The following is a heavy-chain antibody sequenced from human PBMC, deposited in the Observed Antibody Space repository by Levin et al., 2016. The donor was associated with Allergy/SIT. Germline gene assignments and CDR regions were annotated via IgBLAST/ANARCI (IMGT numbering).Heavy chain of an antibody. CDR1: GFTFSGSA. V-gene: IGHV3-73*01. CDR2: IRSKANSYAT. CDR3: AKDIAVAPFYYYYGMDV. Sequence: GESLKISCAASGFTFSGSAMHWVRQASGKGLEWVGRIRSKANSYATAYAASVKGRFTISRDDSKNTAYLQMNSLRAEDTAVYYCAKDIAVAPFYYYYGMDVWGQGTTVTVSS. D-gene: IGHD6-19*01. J-gene: IGHJ6*02.